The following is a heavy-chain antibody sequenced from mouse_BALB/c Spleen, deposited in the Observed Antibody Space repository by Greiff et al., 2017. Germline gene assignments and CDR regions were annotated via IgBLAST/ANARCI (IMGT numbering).Heavy chain of an antibody. CDR3: ARYDGYYGFAY. V-gene: IGHV1-54*03. J-gene: IGHJ3*01. D-gene: IGHD2-3*01. Sequence: VQLQQSGAELVRPGTSVKVSCKASGYAFTNYLIEWVKQRPGQGLEWIGVINPGSGGTNYNEKFEGKATLTADKSSSTAYMQLSSLTSDDSAVYFCARYDGYYGFAYWGQGTQVTVSA. CDR1: GYAFTNYL. CDR2: INPGSGGT.